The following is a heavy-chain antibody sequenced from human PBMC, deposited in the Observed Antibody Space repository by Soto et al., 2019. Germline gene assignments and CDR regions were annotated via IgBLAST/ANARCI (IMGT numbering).Heavy chain of an antibody. D-gene: IGHD6-6*01. J-gene: IGHJ6*02. Sequence: SQTLSLTCAISXDSVSSNSAAWNWIRQSPSRGLEWLGRTYYRSKWYNDYSISVKSRITINPDTSKNQFSLQLNSVTPEATAVYYCERGIYSSSGYYYGIDVWGQGTTVTVS. CDR1: XDSVSSNSAA. V-gene: IGHV6-1*01. CDR2: TYYRSKWYN. CDR3: ERGIYSSSGYYYGIDV.